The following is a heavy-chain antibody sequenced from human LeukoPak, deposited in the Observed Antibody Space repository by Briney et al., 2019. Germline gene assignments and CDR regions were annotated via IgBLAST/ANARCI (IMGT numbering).Heavy chain of an antibody. Sequence: PSETLSLTCAVYGGSFSGYYWSWIRQPPGKGLEWIGEINHSGSTNYNPPLKSRVTISVDTSKNQFSLKLSSVTAADTAVYYCAYKRGYSYGYIDYWGQGTLVTVSS. CDR1: GGSFSGYY. V-gene: IGHV4-34*01. D-gene: IGHD5-18*01. J-gene: IGHJ4*02. CDR2: INHSGST. CDR3: AYKRGYSYGYIDY.